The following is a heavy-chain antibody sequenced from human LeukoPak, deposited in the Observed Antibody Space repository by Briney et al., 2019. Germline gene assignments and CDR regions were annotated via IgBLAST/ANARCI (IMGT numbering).Heavy chain of an antibody. CDR1: GGSITSYY. J-gene: IGHJ6*04. D-gene: IGHD1-26*01. CDR2: IYYSGST. CDR3: ARQGGFASSAGV. V-gene: IGHV4-59*08. Sequence: PSETLSLTCTVSGGSITSYYWSWIRQPPGKGLEWIGYIYYSGSTTYNPSLKSRVTISVATSKNQCSLKLSSVTAADTAVYFCARQGGFASSAGVWGKGTTVTVSS.